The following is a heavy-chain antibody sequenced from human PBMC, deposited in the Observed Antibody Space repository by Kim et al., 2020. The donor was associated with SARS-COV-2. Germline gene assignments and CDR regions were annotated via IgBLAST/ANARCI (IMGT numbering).Heavy chain of an antibody. J-gene: IGHJ4*02. D-gene: IGHD3-10*01. Sequence: YNPSLKSRVTISVDTSKNQFSLKLSSVTAADRAVDYCARVGSGRYYILDYGGQGTLVTVPS. CDR3: ARVGSGRYYILDY. V-gene: IGHV4-39*07.